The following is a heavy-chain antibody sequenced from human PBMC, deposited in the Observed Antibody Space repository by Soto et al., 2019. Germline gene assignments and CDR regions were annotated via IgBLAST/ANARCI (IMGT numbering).Heavy chain of an antibody. Sequence: QVQLVESGGGVVQPGRSLRLSCAASGFMFSNHGMHWVRQAPGKGLEWVAVIWSDGNNRYYADSVKGRFTISRGNSKNTLYLQMNSLRAEDTAVYYCVRGDNWNDEASDYWGQGTLVTVSS. V-gene: IGHV3-33*01. CDR3: VRGDNWNDEASDY. J-gene: IGHJ4*02. CDR1: GFMFSNHG. CDR2: IWSDGNNR. D-gene: IGHD1-1*01.